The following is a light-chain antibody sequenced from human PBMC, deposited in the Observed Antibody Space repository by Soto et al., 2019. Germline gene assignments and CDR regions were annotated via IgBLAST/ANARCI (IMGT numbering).Light chain of an antibody. V-gene: IGKV3-20*01. CDR2: GAS. CDR1: QSVTSY. J-gene: IGKJ1*01. Sequence: EIVLTQSPGTLSLSPGEKATLSCRASQSVTSYLAWYQQKPGQAPRLLMYGASSRATGIPDRFGGSGSGTDFTLTISRLEPEDFAVYYCQQYGSSPRTVGQGTKVDIK. CDR3: QQYGSSPRT.